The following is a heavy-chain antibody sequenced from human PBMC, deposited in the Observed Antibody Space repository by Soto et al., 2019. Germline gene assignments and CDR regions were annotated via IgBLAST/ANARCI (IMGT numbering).Heavy chain of an antibody. CDR2: IYYSGST. Sequence: SETLSLTCTVSGGSISSSSYYWGWIRQPPGKGLEWIGSIYYSGSTYYNPSLKSRVTISVDTSKNQISLKLSSVTAADTAVYYCARHENRGSYFDYWGQGTLVTVSS. V-gene: IGHV4-39*01. CDR3: ARHENRGSYFDY. D-gene: IGHD1-26*01. J-gene: IGHJ4*02. CDR1: GGSISSSSYY.